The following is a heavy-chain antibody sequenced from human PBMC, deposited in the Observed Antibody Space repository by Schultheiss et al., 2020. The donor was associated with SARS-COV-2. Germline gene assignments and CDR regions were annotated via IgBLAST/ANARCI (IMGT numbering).Heavy chain of an antibody. D-gene: IGHD4-23*01. V-gene: IGHV3-48*03. CDR3: AGVTVARVYY. J-gene: IGHJ4*02. CDR1: GFTFSSYE. CDR2: ISSSGSTI. Sequence: GGSLRLSCAASGFTFSSYEMNWVRQAPGKGLEWVSYISSSGSTIYYADSVKGRFTISRDNAKNSLYLQMNSLRAEDTAVYYCAGVTVARVYYWGQGTLVTVSS.